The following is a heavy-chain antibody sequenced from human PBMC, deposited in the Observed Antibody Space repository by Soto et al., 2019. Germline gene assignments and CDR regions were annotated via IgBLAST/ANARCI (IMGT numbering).Heavy chain of an antibody. CDR2: IYSGGST. V-gene: IGHV3-53*02. D-gene: IGHD3-10*02. CDR3: AKGVRSPRTPWYFDL. J-gene: IGHJ2*01. CDR1: GFTVSSNY. Sequence: EVQLVETGGGLIQPGGSLRLSCAASGFTVSSNYMSWVRQAPGKGLEWVSVIYSGGSTYYADSVKGRFTISRDNSKNTLYLQMNSLRAEDTAVYYCAKGVRSPRTPWYFDLWGRGTLVTVSS.